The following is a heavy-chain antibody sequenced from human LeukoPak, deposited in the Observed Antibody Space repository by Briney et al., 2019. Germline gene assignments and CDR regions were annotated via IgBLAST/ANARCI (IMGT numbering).Heavy chain of an antibody. CDR1: GFTFSNYA. D-gene: IGHD3-9*01. V-gene: IGHV3-23*01. J-gene: IGHJ4*02. CDR3: AKWGDYDILTGYYAPDY. CDR2: VSGRDGST. Sequence: GASLRLSCAASGFTFSNYAMSWVRQAPGKGLEGGSAVSGRDGSTYYADSVKGRFTISRDTSKTTMYLQMNSLRAEDTAVYYCAKWGDYDILTGYYAPDYWGQGTLVTVSS.